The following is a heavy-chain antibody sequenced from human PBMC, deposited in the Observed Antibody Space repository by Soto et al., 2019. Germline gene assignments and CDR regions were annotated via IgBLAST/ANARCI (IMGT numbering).Heavy chain of an antibody. V-gene: IGHV3-30-3*01. CDR3: AKAYPQVGSNYCDY. D-gene: IGHD1-26*01. CDR2: ISYDGSNK. J-gene: IGHJ4*02. Sequence: QVQLVESGGAVVQPGRSLSLSCAASGFTFSSFALHWVRQAPGKGLEWVAVISYDGSNKYYADSEKGRFTISRDNSKNTMYLQMNSLRTEDTAIYYCAKAYPQVGSNYCDYWGQGTLVTVSS. CDR1: GFTFSSFA.